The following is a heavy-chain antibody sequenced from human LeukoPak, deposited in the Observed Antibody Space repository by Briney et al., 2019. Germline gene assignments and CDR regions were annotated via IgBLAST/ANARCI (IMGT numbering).Heavy chain of an antibody. V-gene: IGHV3-30*02. Sequence: GGSLRLSCAASGFTFSSYGMHWVRQAPGKGLEWVAFIRYDGGNKYYADSVKGRFTISRDNSKNTLYLQMNSLRAEDTAVYYCAKIAVAGERFDYWGQGTLVTVSS. CDR2: IRYDGGNK. J-gene: IGHJ4*02. D-gene: IGHD6-19*01. CDR1: GFTFSSYG. CDR3: AKIAVAGERFDY.